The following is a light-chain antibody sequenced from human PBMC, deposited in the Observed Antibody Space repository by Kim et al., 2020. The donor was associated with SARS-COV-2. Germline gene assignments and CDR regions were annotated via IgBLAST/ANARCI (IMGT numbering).Light chain of an antibody. CDR3: PAWAGTPWV. CDR2: QDS. Sequence: SYELTQPPSVSVSPGQTASITCSGDKLGDKYACWYQQKPGQSPVLVIYQDSKRPSGIPERFSGSNSGNTVTLTISGTQPLDESAYYLPAWAGTPWVSGGG. V-gene: IGLV3-1*01. CDR1: KLGDKY. J-gene: IGLJ2*01.